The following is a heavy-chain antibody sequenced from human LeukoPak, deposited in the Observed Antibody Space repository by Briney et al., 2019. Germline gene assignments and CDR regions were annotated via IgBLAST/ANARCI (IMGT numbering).Heavy chain of an antibody. CDR3: TREAVGYCSSTSCYNGASLFYYYGMDV. V-gene: IGHV3-49*04. D-gene: IGHD2-2*02. CDR1: GFTFGDYA. CDR2: IRSKAYGGTT. Sequence: GGSLRLSCTASGFTFGDYAMSWVRQAPGKGLEWVGFIRSKAYGGTTEYAASAKGRFTISRDDSKSIAYLQMNSLKTEDTAVYYCTREAVGYCSSTSCYNGASLFYYYGMDVWGQGTTVTVSS. J-gene: IGHJ6*02.